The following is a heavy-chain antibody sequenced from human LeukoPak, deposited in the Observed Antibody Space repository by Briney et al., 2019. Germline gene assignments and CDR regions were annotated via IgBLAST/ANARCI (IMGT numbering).Heavy chain of an antibody. D-gene: IGHD1-26*01. CDR3: AKFTDSWNYLPFDH. Sequence: GGSLRLSCAVSGFTFSSYWMHWVRQAPGKGLLWVSRIKSDGTTKDYADSVKGRFTISRDNAQNTLYLQMNSLRAENTAVHYSAKFTDSWNYLPFDHWGQGTLVTVSS. CDR1: GFTFSSYW. V-gene: IGHV3-74*01. CDR2: IKSDGTTK. J-gene: IGHJ4*02.